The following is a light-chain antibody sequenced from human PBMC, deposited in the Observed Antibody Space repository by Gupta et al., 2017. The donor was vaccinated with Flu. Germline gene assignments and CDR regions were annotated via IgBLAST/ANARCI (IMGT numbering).Light chain of an antibody. CDR2: DVT. J-gene: IGLJ1*01. Sequence: QSALTQPASVSESPGQSITISCTGTNNDIGDYTYVSWYQQHPGKAPKLIIFDVTNRPSGISDRFSGSKSGNTASLTXSXLQAEDXADYYCCSWRVDSTHVFGTGTTVTVL. CDR1: NNDIGDYTY. V-gene: IGLV2-14*03. CDR3: CSWRVDSTHV.